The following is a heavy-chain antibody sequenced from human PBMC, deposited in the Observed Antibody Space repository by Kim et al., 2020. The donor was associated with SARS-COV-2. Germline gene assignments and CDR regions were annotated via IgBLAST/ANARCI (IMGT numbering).Heavy chain of an antibody. CDR2: ISAYNGNT. J-gene: IGHJ4*02. Sequence: ASVKVSCKASGYTFTSYGISWVRQAPGQGLEWMGWISAYNGNTNYAQKLQGRVTMTTDTSTSTAYMELRSLRSDDTAVYYCASLGYCSSTSCPAAYWGQGTLVTVSS. V-gene: IGHV1-18*01. CDR1: GYTFTSYG. CDR3: ASLGYCSSTSCPAAY. D-gene: IGHD2-2*01.